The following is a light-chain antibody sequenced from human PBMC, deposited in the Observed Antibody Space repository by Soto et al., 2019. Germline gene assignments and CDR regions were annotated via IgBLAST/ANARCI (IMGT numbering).Light chain of an antibody. CDR1: QSVSSSF. CDR3: NQYGRSPWT. J-gene: IGKJ1*01. CDR2: GTS. V-gene: IGKV3-20*01. Sequence: EIVVTQSTGTLCLSPGERATFSCRASQSVSSSFLTWYQHRPGRPPRLLIYGTSNTATGIPERLSGSGSGRDFTLTISRLEPEDIAVYYCNQYGRSPWTFGQGTKV.